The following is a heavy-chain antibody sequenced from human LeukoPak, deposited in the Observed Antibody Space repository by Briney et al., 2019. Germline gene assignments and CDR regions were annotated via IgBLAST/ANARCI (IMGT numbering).Heavy chain of an antibody. CDR3: AKGRGRGWSSLDY. Sequence: GGSLRLSCAASGFTFSSYATNWVRQAPGKGLESVSTISGSDGSTYYADSVKGWFTISRDNSKNTLYLQMNSLSAEDTAVYFCAKGRGRGWSSLDYWGQGTLVTVSS. D-gene: IGHD6-19*01. CDR1: GFTFSSYA. V-gene: IGHV3-23*01. CDR2: ISGSDGST. J-gene: IGHJ4*02.